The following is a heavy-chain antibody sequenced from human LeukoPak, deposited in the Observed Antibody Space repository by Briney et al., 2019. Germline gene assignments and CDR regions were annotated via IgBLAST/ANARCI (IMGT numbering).Heavy chain of an antibody. D-gene: IGHD5-12*01. V-gene: IGHV3-30*18. CDR2: ITYDGSNG. CDR3: AKRATDDALDI. Sequence: GSLSLSCAASGFPFSSYGIHWVRQAPGKGLEWVAVITYDGSNGYFADSVKGRFTISRDNSRNTLSLQMNSLRTEDTAVYYCAKRATDDALDIWGRGTMVTVSS. CDR1: GFPFSSYG. J-gene: IGHJ3*02.